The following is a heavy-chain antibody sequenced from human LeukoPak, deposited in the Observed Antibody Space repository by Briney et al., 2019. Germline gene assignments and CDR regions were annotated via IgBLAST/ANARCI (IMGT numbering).Heavy chain of an antibody. Sequence: GSLRLSCAASGFTFRMYAMTWVRQAPGKGLEWVSSISGGVGSTYYADSVKGRFTISRDNSKNTVYLQLNSLRADDTAVFYCATSMVRGLMPYYYYAMDVWGQGTPVTVSS. V-gene: IGHV3-23*01. D-gene: IGHD3-10*01. J-gene: IGHJ6*02. CDR2: ISGGVGST. CDR3: ATSMVRGLMPYYYYAMDV. CDR1: GFTFRMYA.